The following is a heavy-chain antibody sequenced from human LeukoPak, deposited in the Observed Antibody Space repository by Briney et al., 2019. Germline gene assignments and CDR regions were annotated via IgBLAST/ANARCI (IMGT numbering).Heavy chain of an antibody. CDR3: ARGEGNDYVWGSFYYYLDV. D-gene: IGHD3-16*01. J-gene: IGHJ6*03. V-gene: IGHV4-34*01. CDR1: GESFNGYY. CDR2: INNIGHT. Sequence: SETLSPTCGVNGESFNGYYWTWIRQSPGKGLEWIGEINNIGHTNYNPSLKSRVTISLDTSQKQFSLKVSSVTAADTAVYYCARGEGNDYVWGSFYYYLDVWGKGTTVIVS.